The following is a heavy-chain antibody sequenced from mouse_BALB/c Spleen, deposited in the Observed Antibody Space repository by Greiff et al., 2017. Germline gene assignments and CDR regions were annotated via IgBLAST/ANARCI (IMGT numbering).Heavy chain of an antibody. CDR1: GFNIKDTY. D-gene: IGHD1-1*01. Sequence: VQLQQSGAELVKPGASVKLSCTASGFNIKDTYMHWVKQRPEQGLEWIGRIDPANGNTKYDPKFQGKATITADTSSNTAYLQLSSLTSEDTAVYYCADPYYYGSSYFDVWGAGTTVTVSS. V-gene: IGHV14-3*02. CDR3: ADPYYYGSSYFDV. J-gene: IGHJ1*01. CDR2: IDPANGNT.